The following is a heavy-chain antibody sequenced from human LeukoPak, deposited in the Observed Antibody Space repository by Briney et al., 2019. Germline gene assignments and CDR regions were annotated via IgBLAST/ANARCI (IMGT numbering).Heavy chain of an antibody. CDR2: NYPGDSDT. J-gene: IGHJ6*03. D-gene: IGHD6-19*01. CDR3: ARAGYSSGWYYYMDV. CDR1: GYSFATYW. Sequence: GESLKISCKGSGYSFATYWIGWVRQMPGKGLEWMGINYPGDSDTRYSPSFQGQVTISADKSISTPYLQWSSLKASDTAMYYGARAGYSSGWYYYMDVWGKGTTVTISS. V-gene: IGHV5-51*01.